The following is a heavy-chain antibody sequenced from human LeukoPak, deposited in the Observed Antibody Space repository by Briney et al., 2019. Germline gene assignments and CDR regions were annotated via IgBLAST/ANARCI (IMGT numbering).Heavy chain of an antibody. J-gene: IGHJ6*03. CDR3: AGDGWSVVVVAATDSPYYYYYYMDV. Sequence: TGGSLRLSCAASGFTFSSYWMSWVRQAPGKGLEWVANIKQEGSEKYYVDSVKGRFTISRDNAKNSRYLKMNSLRAEDTAVYYCAGDGWSVVVVAATDSPYYYYYYMDVWGKGTTVTVSS. CDR2: IKQEGSEK. V-gene: IGHV3-7*01. CDR1: GFTFSSYW. D-gene: IGHD2-15*01.